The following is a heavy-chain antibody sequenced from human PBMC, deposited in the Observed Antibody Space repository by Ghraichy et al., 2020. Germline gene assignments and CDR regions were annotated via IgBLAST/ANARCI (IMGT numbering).Heavy chain of an antibody. D-gene: IGHD6-19*01. CDR2: IKQDGSEK. V-gene: IGHV3-7*03. J-gene: IGHJ4*02. CDR1: GFTFSSYW. CDR3: ARAVQQWLVNFDY. Sequence: GGSLRLSCAASGFTFSSYWMSWVRQAPGKGLEWVANIKQDGSEKYYVDSVKGRFTISRDNAKNSLYLQMNSLRAEDTAVYYCARAVQQWLVNFDYWGQGTLVTVSS.